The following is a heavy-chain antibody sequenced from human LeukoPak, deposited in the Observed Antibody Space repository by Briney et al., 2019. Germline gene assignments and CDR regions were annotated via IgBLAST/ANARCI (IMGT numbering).Heavy chain of an antibody. D-gene: IGHD3-10*01. J-gene: IGHJ3*02. CDR3: AKSMVRGVITDAFDI. CDR1: GFTFSSYA. V-gene: IGHV3-23*01. Sequence: GGSLRLSCAASGFTFSSYAMSWVRQAPGKGLEWVSAFSGSGGSTYYADSVKGRFTISRDNSKNTLYLQMNSLRAEDTAVYYCAKSMVRGVITDAFDIWGQGTMVTVSS. CDR2: FSGSGGST.